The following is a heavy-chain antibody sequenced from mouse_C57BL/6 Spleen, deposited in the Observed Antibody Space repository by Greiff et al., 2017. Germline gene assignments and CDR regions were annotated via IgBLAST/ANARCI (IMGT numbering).Heavy chain of an antibody. D-gene: IGHD3-2*02. CDR2: IHPNSGST. CDR1: GYTFTSYW. J-gene: IGHJ4*01. V-gene: IGHV1-64*01. Sequence: QVQLKQPGAELVKPGASVKLSCKASGYTFTSYWMHWVKQRPGPGLEWIGMIHPNSGSTNYNEKFKSKATLTVDKSSSTAYMQLSSLTSEDSAVYYCELDSSGYDYAMDYWGQGTSVTVSS. CDR3: ELDSSGYDYAMDY.